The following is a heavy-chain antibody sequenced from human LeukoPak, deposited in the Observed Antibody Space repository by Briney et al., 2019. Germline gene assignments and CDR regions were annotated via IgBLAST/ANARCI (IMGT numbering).Heavy chain of an antibody. V-gene: IGHV3-21*01. J-gene: IGHJ4*02. CDR3: ARSSRYCSGGSCYPDY. D-gene: IGHD2-15*01. Sequence: PGGSLRLSCAASGFTFSSYSMNWVRQAPGKGLDWVSSISSISSYIYYADSVKGRFTISRDNAKNSLYLQMNSLRAEDTAVYYCARSSRYCSGGSCYPDYWGQGTLVTVSS. CDR1: GFTFSSYS. CDR2: ISSISSYI.